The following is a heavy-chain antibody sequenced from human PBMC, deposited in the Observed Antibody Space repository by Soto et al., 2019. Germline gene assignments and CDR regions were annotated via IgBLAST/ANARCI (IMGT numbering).Heavy chain of an antibody. J-gene: IGHJ4*02. V-gene: IGHV1-18*04. Sequence: ASVKVTCKASGYTFTSYGISWVRQAPGQGLEWTGWISAYNGNTNYAQKLQGRVTMTTDTSTSTVYMELRSLRSDDTAVYYCARDRRGSSRSGFDYWGQGTLVTVSS. CDR2: ISAYNGNT. CDR3: ARDRRGSSRSGFDY. CDR1: GYTFTSYG. D-gene: IGHD6-6*01.